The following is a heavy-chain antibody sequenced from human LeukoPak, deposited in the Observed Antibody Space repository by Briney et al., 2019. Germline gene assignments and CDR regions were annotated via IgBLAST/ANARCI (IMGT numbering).Heavy chain of an antibody. J-gene: IGHJ6*02. Sequence: ASVSVSCKASGYTFTGYYMHWVRQAPGQGLEWMGWINPNSGGTNYAQKFQGRVTMTRDTSISTAYMELSRLRSDDTAVYYCAREYSEYYYYYYGMDVWGQGTTVTVSS. V-gene: IGHV1-2*02. CDR1: GYTFTGYY. D-gene: IGHD6-13*01. CDR3: AREYSEYYYYYYGMDV. CDR2: INPNSGGT.